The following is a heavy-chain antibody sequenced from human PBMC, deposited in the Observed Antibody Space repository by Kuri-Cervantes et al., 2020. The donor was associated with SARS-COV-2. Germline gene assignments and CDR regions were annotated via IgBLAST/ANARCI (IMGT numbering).Heavy chain of an antibody. CDR3: AREGLASPIYWYFDL. D-gene: IGHD3-16*01. J-gene: IGHJ2*01. V-gene: IGHV3-48*04. CDR1: GFTFSSYS. CDR2: ISWNSGSI. Sequence: GESLKISCAASGFTFSSYSMNWVRQAPGKGLEWVSGISWNSGSIGYADSVKGRFTISRDNAKNSLYLQMNSLRAEDTAVYYCAREGLASPIYWYFDLWGRGTLVTVSS.